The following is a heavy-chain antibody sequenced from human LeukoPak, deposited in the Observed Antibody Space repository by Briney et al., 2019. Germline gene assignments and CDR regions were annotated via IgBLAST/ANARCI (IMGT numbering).Heavy chain of an antibody. Sequence: SETLSLTCAVYGGSFSGYYWSWIRQPPGKGLEWIREINHSGSTNYNPSLKSRVTISVDTSKNQFSLKLSSVTAADTAVYYCARGSNLRTYYYGSGSSNYFDYWGQGTLVTVSS. V-gene: IGHV4-34*01. J-gene: IGHJ4*02. D-gene: IGHD3-10*01. CDR2: INHSGST. CDR3: ARGSNLRTYYYGSGSSNYFDY. CDR1: GGSFSGYY.